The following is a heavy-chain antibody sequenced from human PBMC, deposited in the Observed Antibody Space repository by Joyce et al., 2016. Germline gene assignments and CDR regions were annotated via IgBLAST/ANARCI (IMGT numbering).Heavy chain of an antibody. Sequence: EVQLVDSGGGLVQPGGSLRFTFAATGFIFSKYGINWCRQAPGEELEWISYIGSSGNNKQYVDSVRGRFAISGNNAKNSVYLEMNSLRVEYSSVYYCGKDGRGNGVDYWGQGTLVTVSS. CDR3: GKDGRGNGVDY. CDR1: GFIFSKYG. J-gene: IGHJ4*02. V-gene: IGHV3-48*01. D-gene: IGHD2-8*01. CDR2: IGSSGNNK.